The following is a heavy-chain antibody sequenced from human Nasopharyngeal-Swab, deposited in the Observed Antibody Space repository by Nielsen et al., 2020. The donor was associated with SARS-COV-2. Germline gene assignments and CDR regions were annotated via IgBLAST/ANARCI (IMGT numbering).Heavy chain of an antibody. CDR1: GYTLTELS. CDR2: FDPEDGET. D-gene: IGHD5-18*01. CDR3: ARAIRRIQLSNYYYMDV. Sequence: ASVKVSCKVSGYTLTELSMHWVRQAPGKGLEWMGGFDPEDGETIYAQKFQGRVTMTEDTSTDTAYMELSSLRSEDTAVYYCARAIRRIQLSNYYYMDVWGKGTTVTVSS. V-gene: IGHV1-24*01. J-gene: IGHJ6*03.